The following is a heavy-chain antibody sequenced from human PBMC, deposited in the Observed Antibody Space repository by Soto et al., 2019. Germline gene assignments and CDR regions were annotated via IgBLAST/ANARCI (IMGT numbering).Heavy chain of an antibody. D-gene: IGHD3-9*01. CDR2: IYYSGST. CDR1: GGSISSGGYY. CDR3: ARSPLIYDTDAFDI. V-gene: IGHV4-31*03. Sequence: QVQLQESGPGLVKPSQTLSLTCTVSGGSISSGGYYWSWIRQHPGKGLEGIGDIYYSGSTYYNPSLKSRVTISVDTSKNQFSLKLSSVTAADTAVYYCARSPLIYDTDAFDIWGQGTMVTVSS. J-gene: IGHJ3*02.